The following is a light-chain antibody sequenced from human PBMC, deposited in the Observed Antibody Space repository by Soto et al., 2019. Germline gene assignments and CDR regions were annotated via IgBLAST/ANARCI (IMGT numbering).Light chain of an antibody. Sequence: ELVLTQSPGTLSLSPGERATLFCRASQSIANYLGWYQQKPGQPPRLLIYAASNRATGIPDRFSGSGSGPDFTLTIRRLEPEDFAVYYCQHYSSSPTTFGQGTKGEVK. V-gene: IGKV3-20*01. CDR2: AAS. CDR3: QHYSSSPTT. J-gene: IGKJ1*01. CDR1: QSIANY.